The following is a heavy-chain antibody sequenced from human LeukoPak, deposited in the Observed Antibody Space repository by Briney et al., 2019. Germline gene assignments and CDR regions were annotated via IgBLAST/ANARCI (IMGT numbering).Heavy chain of an antibody. D-gene: IGHD2-21*02. V-gene: IGHV3-74*01. J-gene: IGHJ3*02. CDR1: GFTFSSYW. Sequence: GRSLRLSCAASGFTFSSYWMHWVRQAPGTGLVCVSRINSDGSSTSYADSVKGRFTISRDNAKNTLYLQMNSLRAEDTAVYYCARGSQRLHYCGGDCYSEAFDIWGQGTMVTVSS. CDR3: ARGSQRLHYCGGDCYSEAFDI. CDR2: INSDGSST.